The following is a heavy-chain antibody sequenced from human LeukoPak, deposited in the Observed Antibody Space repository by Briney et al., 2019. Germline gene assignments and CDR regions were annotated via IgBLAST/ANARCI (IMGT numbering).Heavy chain of an antibody. CDR2: MNPNSGNT. V-gene: IGHV1-8*01. CDR3: ARDAGYGSGSSDMDV. J-gene: IGHJ6*03. Sequence: ASVKVSCKASAYTFTSYDINWVRQATGQGLEWMGWMNPNSGNTGYAQKFQGRVTMTRNTSISTAYMELSSLRSDDTAVYYCARDAGYGSGSSDMDVWGKGTTVTISS. D-gene: IGHD3-10*01. CDR1: AYTFTSYD.